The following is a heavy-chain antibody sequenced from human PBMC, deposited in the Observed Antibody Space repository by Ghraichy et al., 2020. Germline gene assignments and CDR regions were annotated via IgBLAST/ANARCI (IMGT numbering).Heavy chain of an antibody. Sequence: GGSLRLSCAASGFTFSSYSMNWVRQAPGKRLEWVSSISSSSSYIYYADSVKGRFTISRDNAKNSLYLQMNSLRAEDTAVYYCARAEMATESRNYYYYGMDVWGQGTTVTVSS. CDR2: ISSSSSYI. CDR1: GFTFSSYS. V-gene: IGHV3-21*01. CDR3: ARAEMATESRNYYYYGMDV. D-gene: IGHD5-24*01. J-gene: IGHJ6*02.